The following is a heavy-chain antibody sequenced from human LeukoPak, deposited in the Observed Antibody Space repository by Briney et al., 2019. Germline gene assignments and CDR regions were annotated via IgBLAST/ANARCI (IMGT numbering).Heavy chain of an antibody. J-gene: IGHJ1*01. CDR3: AKGGLYGGNSGSYFQH. D-gene: IGHD4-17*01. V-gene: IGHV3-9*01. Sequence: GGSLRLSCAASGFTFDDYAMHLVRQAPGKGLEWVSGISWNSGSIGYADSVKGRFTISRDNAKNSLYLQMNSLRAEDTALYYCAKGGLYGGNSGSYFQHWGQGTLVTVSS. CDR1: GFTFDDYA. CDR2: ISWNSGSI.